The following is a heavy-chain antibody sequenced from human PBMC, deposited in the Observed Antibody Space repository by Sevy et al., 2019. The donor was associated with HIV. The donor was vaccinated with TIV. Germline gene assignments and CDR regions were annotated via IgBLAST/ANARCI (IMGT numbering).Heavy chain of an antibody. Sequence: ASVKVSCKASGYTLTSYCISWVRQAPGQGLEWMGWISAYNGNTNYAQKLQGRVTMTTDTSTSTAYMELRSLRSDDTAVYYCARDQGNKWPRGAFDIWGQGTMVTVSS. D-gene: IGHD2-8*01. CDR2: ISAYNGNT. V-gene: IGHV1-18*04. J-gene: IGHJ3*02. CDR3: ARDQGNKWPRGAFDI. CDR1: GYTLTSYC.